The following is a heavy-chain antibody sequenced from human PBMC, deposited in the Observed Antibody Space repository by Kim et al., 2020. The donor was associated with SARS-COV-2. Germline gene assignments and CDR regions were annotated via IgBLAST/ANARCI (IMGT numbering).Heavy chain of an antibody. CDR1: GGSFSGYY. Sequence: SETLSLTCAVYGGSFSGYYWSWIRQPPGKGLEWIGEINHSGSTNYNPSLKSRVTISVDTSKNQFSLKLSSVTAADTAVYYCASLSITISYYGMDVWGQGTTVTVSS. D-gene: IGHD3-9*01. CDR3: ASLSITISYYGMDV. CDR2: INHSGST. V-gene: IGHV4-34*01. J-gene: IGHJ6*02.